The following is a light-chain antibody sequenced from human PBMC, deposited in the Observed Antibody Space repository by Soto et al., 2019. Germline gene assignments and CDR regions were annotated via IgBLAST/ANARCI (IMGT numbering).Light chain of an antibody. CDR1: SSDVGGYNY. CDR2: EVS. CDR3: SSYTSSSTVV. J-gene: IGLJ2*01. Sequence: QSVLPQPASVSGSPGQSITISCTGTSSDVGGYNYVSWYQHHPGKAPKLMIYEVSNRPSGVSNRFSGSKSGNTASLTISGLQAEDEADYYCSSYTSSSTVVFGGGTQLTVL. V-gene: IGLV2-14*01.